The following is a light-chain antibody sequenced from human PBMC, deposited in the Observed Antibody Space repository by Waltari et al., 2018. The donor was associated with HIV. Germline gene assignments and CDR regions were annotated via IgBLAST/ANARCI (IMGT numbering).Light chain of an antibody. J-gene: IGLJ3*02. CDR1: SSDVGGYNH. CDR2: DVN. Sequence: QSALTKPPSVSGFPGQSIAIACTGSSSDVGGYNHVSWYQKPPGKAPKLILYDVNYRPSGVSYRFSGSKSGNSASLTISGLQVDDEADYFCASYTVSGSLVFGGPTTLTVL. CDR3: ASYTVSGSLV. V-gene: IGLV2-14*03.